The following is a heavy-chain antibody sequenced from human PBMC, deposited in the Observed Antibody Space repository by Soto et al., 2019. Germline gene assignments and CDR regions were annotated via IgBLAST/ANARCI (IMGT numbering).Heavy chain of an antibody. D-gene: IGHD6-19*01. V-gene: IGHV1-69*12. J-gene: IGHJ5*02. CDR1: GGTFSSYA. Sequence: QVQLVQSGAEVKKPGSSVKVSCKASGGTFSSYAISWVRQAPGQGLEWMGGIIPIFGTANYAQKFQGRVTSTADESTGAAYMELSSLRSEDTAVYYCARVQGLRDSSGFFSWGQGTLVTVSS. CDR2: IIPIFGTA. CDR3: ARVQGLRDSSGFFS.